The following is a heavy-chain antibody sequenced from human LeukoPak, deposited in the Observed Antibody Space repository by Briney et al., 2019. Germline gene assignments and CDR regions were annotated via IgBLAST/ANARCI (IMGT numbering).Heavy chain of an antibody. V-gene: IGHV1-2*02. CDR1: GYTFTGYY. CDR3: TRDRQNIALPAAYHY. CDR2: INPNSGGT. J-gene: IGHJ4*02. D-gene: IGHD2-2*01. Sequence: ASVKVSCKASGYTFTGYYMHWVRQAPGQGLEWMGWINPNSGGTNYAQKFQGRVTMTRDTSISTAYMDMSRLRSDDTGVYYCTRDRQNIALPAAYHYWGQGTLVTVSS.